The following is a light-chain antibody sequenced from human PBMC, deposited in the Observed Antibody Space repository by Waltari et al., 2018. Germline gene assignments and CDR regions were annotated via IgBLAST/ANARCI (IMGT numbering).Light chain of an antibody. Sequence: QSALTQPASVSGSPGQSITISCTGTSSDVGDYNFVSWYQQHPGKAPQLIISHVNSRPSGVANRFSGAKSGNTPSLTISELQAEDGADYYCSSYTTSNTLWVFGGGTKLTVL. CDR2: HVN. CDR3: SSYTTSNTLWV. CDR1: SSDVGDYNF. J-gene: IGLJ3*02. V-gene: IGLV2-14*03.